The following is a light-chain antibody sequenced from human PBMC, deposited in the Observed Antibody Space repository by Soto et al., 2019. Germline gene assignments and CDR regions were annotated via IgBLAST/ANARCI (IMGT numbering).Light chain of an antibody. CDR3: QQANTFPLT. V-gene: IGKV1-5*03. Sequence: DIQMTPSPSTLSASVVDRVTITCRASQSISSWLAWYQQKPGKAPRLLISKASSLESGVPSRFSGSGSGTEFTLTISSLQPDDFATYYCQQANTFPLTLGPGTKVDIK. J-gene: IGKJ3*01. CDR2: KAS. CDR1: QSISSW.